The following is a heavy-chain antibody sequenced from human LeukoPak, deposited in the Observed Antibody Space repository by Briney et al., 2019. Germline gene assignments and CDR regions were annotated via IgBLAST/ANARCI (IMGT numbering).Heavy chain of an antibody. V-gene: IGHV3-30*02. CDR1: GFTFSSYW. CDR3: ARYYYDSSGYYYFDY. Sequence: GSLRLSCAASGFTFSSYWMHWVRQAPGKGLEWVAFIRYDGSNKYYADSVKGRFTISRDNSKNTLYLQMNSLRAEDTAVYYCARYYYDSSGYYYFDYWGQGTLVTVSS. J-gene: IGHJ4*02. D-gene: IGHD3-22*01. CDR2: IRYDGSNK.